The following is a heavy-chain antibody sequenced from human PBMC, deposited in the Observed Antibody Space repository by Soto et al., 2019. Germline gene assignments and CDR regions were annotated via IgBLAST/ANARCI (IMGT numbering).Heavy chain of an antibody. D-gene: IGHD3-10*01. V-gene: IGHV3-23*01. Sequence: ELQLLESGGGLVQPGGSLRLSCVASGFTFGSYAMNWVRQAPGKGLEWVSGISGSGGATYYADSVKGRFTISRNNYKNTVFLQMNSLGAGDTAVYYCAKDRLTSPSQCYFLFDYWGQGTLVTVSS. CDR2: ISGSGGAT. CDR1: GFTFGSYA. CDR3: AKDRLTSPSQCYFLFDY. J-gene: IGHJ4*02.